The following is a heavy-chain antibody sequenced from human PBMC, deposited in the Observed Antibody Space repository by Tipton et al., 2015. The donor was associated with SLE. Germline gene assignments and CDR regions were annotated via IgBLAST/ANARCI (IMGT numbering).Heavy chain of an antibody. CDR1: GYSFGDYW. D-gene: IGHD6-19*01. J-gene: IGHJ6*02. V-gene: IGHV5-51*03. CDR3: ARLRGDSSGWYFYFYGMDV. Sequence: QLVQSGAEVKKPGESLKISCQGSGYSFGDYWIVWVRQMPGKGLEWMGIIYPGDSDTRYSPSFRGQVTISADKSISTAYLQWRSLKASDTAVYYCARLRGDSSGWYFYFYGMDVWGQGTTVTVSS. CDR2: IYPGDSDT.